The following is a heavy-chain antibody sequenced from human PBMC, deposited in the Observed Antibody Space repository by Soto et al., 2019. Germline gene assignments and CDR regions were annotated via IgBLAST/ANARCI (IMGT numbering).Heavy chain of an antibody. CDR1: GYSFTGHY. V-gene: IGHV1-2*02. D-gene: IGHD4-17*01. J-gene: IGHJ6*02. Sequence: QVQLVQSGTEVKKPGASVKVSCKASGYSFTGHYMHWVRQAPGQGLEWMGWINPDSGGKLYAQNFQGRVTLTRATSSSTAYMDLSSLTSDDTAVYYCARGPANYGEGYYAMDVWGQGTTVSVCS. CDR3: ARGPANYGEGYYAMDV. CDR2: INPDSGGK.